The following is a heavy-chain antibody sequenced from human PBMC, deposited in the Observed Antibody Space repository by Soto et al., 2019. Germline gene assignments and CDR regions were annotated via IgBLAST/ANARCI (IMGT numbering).Heavy chain of an antibody. Sequence: QVQLVESGGGVVQPGRSLRLSCAASGFTFSNYGMQWVRQAPGKGLECVAVIQDDGNDEYYADSVKGRFTISRDNSKNTLYLQMNSLRAEDTAVYYCARWRGGYSGSYSDYWGQGTLVTVSS. D-gene: IGHD1-26*01. J-gene: IGHJ4*02. CDR3: ARWRGGYSGSYSDY. CDR2: IQDDGNDE. V-gene: IGHV3-33*05. CDR1: GFTFSNYG.